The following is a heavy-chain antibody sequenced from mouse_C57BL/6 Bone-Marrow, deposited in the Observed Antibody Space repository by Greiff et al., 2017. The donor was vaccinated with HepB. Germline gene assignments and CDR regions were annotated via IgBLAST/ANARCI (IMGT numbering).Heavy chain of an antibody. CDR1: GYTFTSYW. D-gene: IGHD2-1*01. CDR3: ARAPYGNYLYYFDY. Sequence: VQLQQPGAELVRPGSSVKLSCKASGYTFTSYWMDWVKQRPGQGLEWIGNIYPSDSETHYNQKFKDKATLTVDKSSSTAYMQLSSLTSEDSAVYDCARAPYGNYLYYFDYWGQGTTLTVSS. J-gene: IGHJ2*01. V-gene: IGHV1-61*01. CDR2: IYPSDSET.